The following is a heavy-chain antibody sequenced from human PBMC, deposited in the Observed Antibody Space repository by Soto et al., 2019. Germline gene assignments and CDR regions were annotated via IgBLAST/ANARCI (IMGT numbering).Heavy chain of an antibody. Sequence: GGSLRLSCAASGFTFSSYGMHWVRQAPGKGLEWVAVISYDGSNKYYADSVKGRFTISRDNSKNTLYLQMNSLRAEDTAVYYCVNTPIEWSEYYYGMDVWGQGTTVTVSS. V-gene: IGHV3-30*18. CDR3: VNTPIEWSEYYYGMDV. CDR2: ISYDGSNK. CDR1: GFTFSSYG. J-gene: IGHJ6*02. D-gene: IGHD3-3*01.